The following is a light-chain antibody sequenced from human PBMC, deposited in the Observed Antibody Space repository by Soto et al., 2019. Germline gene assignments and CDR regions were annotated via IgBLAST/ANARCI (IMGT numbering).Light chain of an antibody. CDR2: EAS. CDR3: PQHGSSPIT. Sequence: TESPDTLALWPVDRNPLSWLASQSVAGAYVAWYQQRPGQAPRLLISEASSRATGIPDRFSGSGFVTDFTLTLDRPEPEAFAMYHCPQHGSSPITFGQGTRLEIK. V-gene: IGKV3-20*01. CDR1: QSVAGAY. J-gene: IGKJ5*01.